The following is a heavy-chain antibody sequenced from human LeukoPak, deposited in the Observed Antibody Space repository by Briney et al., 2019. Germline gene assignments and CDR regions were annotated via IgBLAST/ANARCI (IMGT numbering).Heavy chain of an antibody. CDR2: IYHSGST. V-gene: IGHV4-38-2*02. Sequence: PSETLSLTCTVSGYSISSGYYWGWIRQPPGKGLEWIGSIYHSGSTYYNPSLKSRVTISVDTSKNQFSLKLSSVTAADTAVYYCARDGALIVGATSDYWGQGTLVTVSS. CDR3: ARDGALIVGATSDY. J-gene: IGHJ4*02. CDR1: GYSISSGYY. D-gene: IGHD1-26*01.